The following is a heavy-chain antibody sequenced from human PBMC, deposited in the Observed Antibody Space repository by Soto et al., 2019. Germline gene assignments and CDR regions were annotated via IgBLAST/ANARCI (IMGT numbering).Heavy chain of an antibody. CDR2: ISWNSGSI. D-gene: IGHD4-17*01. J-gene: IGHJ4*02. V-gene: IGHV3-9*01. Sequence: EVQLVESGGGLVQPGRSLRLSCAASGFTFDDYAMHWVRQAPGKGLEWVSGISWNSGSIGYADSVKGRFTISRDNAKNSLYLQMNSLRAEDTALYYCAKSPRNGDYPLGYWGQGTLVTVSS. CDR1: GFTFDDYA. CDR3: AKSPRNGDYPLGY.